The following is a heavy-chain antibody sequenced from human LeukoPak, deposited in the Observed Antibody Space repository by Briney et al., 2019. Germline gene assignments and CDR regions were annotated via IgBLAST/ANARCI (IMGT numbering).Heavy chain of an antibody. CDR2: IYYSGST. D-gene: IGHD3-3*01. V-gene: IGHV4-59*12. CDR1: GGSSSSYY. J-gene: IGHJ4*02. Sequence: SETLSLTCTVSGGSSSSYYWSWIRQPPGKGLEWIGYIYYSGSTNYNPSLKSRVTISVDTSKNQFSLKLSSVTAADTAVYYCARARSITIFGVVYYFDYWGQGTLVTVSS. CDR3: ARARSITIFGVVYYFDY.